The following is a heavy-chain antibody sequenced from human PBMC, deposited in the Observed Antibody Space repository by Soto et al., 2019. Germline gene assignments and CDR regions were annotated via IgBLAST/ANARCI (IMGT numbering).Heavy chain of an antibody. CDR2: IYHSGST. CDR3: ARGGISSHFWGGYRYNPPPLFEY. D-gene: IGHD3-16*02. CDR1: GGSISSGGYS. V-gene: IGHV4-30-2*01. Sequence: PSETLSLTCAVSGGSISSGGYSWSWIRQPPGKGLEWIGYIYHSGSTYYNPSLKSRVTISVDRSKNQFSLKLSSVTAADTAVYYMARGGISSHFWGGYRYNPPPLFEYGGQGTLVAVSS. J-gene: IGHJ4*02.